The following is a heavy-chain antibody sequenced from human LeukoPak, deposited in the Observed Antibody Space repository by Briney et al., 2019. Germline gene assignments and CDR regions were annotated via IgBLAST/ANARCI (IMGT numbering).Heavy chain of an antibody. CDR2: ISGYNGYT. CDR3: ARVNMVGPILEDYYFYMDV. D-gene: IGHD1-26*01. J-gene: IGHJ6*03. V-gene: IGHV1-18*01. Sequence: ASVNVSCKASGYTFTSDGFSCVRQAPGQGLGWRVWISGYNGYTYNSQKFLNRVTMTTDTSTTTAYLELRSLKSDDTVVYYCARVNMVGPILEDYYFYMDVWGKGTAVTVSS. CDR1: GYTFTSDG.